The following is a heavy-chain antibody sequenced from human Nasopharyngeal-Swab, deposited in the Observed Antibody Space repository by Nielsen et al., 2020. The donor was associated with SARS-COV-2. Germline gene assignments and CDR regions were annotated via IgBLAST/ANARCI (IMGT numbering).Heavy chain of an antibody. CDR3: VHSTGWRLDY. Sequence: SGPTLVKPSPTLTLTCTFSGFSPSTSTVGVSWVRQLPGKALEWLALLYWDDDNRYNPSLKSRITITKDTSKNHVVLTMTNMDPVDTATYFCVHSTGWRLDYWGQGTLVTVSS. J-gene: IGHJ4*02. D-gene: IGHD6-19*01. CDR1: GFSPSTSTVG. CDR2: LYWDDDN. V-gene: IGHV2-5*02.